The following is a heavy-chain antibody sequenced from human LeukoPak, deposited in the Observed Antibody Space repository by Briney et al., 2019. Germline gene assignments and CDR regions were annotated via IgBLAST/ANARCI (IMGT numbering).Heavy chain of an antibody. V-gene: IGHV1-2*06. CDR2: INPNSGGT. CDR1: GYTFTGYY. J-gene: IGHJ4*02. Sequence: GASVKVSCKASGYTFTGYYMHWVRQAPGQGLEWMGRINPNSGGTNYAQKFQGRVTMTRDTSISTAYMELSRLRSDDTAVYYCARDGDRDSSGWYYFDYWGQGTLVTVSS. CDR3: ARDGDRDSSGWYYFDY. D-gene: IGHD6-19*01.